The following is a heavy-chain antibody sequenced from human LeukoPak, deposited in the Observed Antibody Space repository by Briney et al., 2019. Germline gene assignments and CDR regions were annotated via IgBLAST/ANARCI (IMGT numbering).Heavy chain of an antibody. CDR3: ARDLEQQLVRPPYYYYYYGMDV. J-gene: IGHJ6*02. CDR2: ISAYNGNT. D-gene: IGHD6-13*01. Sequence: VASVKVSCKASGYTFTSYGISWVRQAPGQGLEWMGWISAYNGNTNYAQKLQGRVIMTTDTSTSTAYMELRSLRSDDTAVYYCARDLEQQLVRPPYYYYYYGMDVWGQGTTVTVSS. CDR1: GYTFTSYG. V-gene: IGHV1-18*01.